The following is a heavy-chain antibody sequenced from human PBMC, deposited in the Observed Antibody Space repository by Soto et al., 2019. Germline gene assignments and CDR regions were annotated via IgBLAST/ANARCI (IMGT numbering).Heavy chain of an antibody. CDR3: AGDYYDSSGIFDY. J-gene: IGHJ4*02. V-gene: IGHV4-59*01. Sequence: TSETLSLTCTVSGGSISSYYWSWIRQPPGKGLEWIGYIYYSGSTNYNPSLKSRVTISVDTSRNQFSLKLSSVTAADTAVYYCAGDYYDSSGIFDYWGQGTLVTVSS. D-gene: IGHD3-22*01. CDR2: IYYSGST. CDR1: GGSISSYY.